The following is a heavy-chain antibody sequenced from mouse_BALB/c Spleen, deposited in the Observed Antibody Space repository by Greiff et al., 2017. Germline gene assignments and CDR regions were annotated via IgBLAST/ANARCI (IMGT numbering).Heavy chain of an antibody. CDR3: ASNSYFDY. J-gene: IGHJ2*01. CDR2: ISTYYGDA. Sequence: QVQLQQSGAELVRPGVSVKISCKGSGYTFTDYAMHWVKQSHAKSLEWIGVISTYYGDASYNQKFKGKATMTVDKSSSTAYMELARLTSEDSAIYYCASNSYFDYWGQGTTLTVSS. V-gene: IGHV1S137*01. D-gene: IGHD1-3*01. CDR1: GYTFTDYA.